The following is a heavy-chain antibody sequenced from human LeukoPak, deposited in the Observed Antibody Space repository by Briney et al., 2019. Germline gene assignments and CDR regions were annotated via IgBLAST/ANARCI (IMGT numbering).Heavy chain of an antibody. Sequence: GRSLRLSCAASGFTFRNYYMHWVRQAPGKGLEWVSSISGSGGSTHYVDSVKGRFTISRDKTKNTLYLQMNSLRAEDTAVYYCAKSSYYDASGYYREYYFDSWGQGTLVTVSS. J-gene: IGHJ4*02. CDR2: ISGSGGST. V-gene: IGHV3-23*01. CDR1: GFTFRNYY. D-gene: IGHD3-22*01. CDR3: AKSSYYDASGYYREYYFDS.